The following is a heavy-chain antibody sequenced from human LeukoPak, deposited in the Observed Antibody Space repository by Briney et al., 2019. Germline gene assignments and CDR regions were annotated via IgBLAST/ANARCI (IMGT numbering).Heavy chain of an antibody. CDR3: ARRGSSWYVS. CDR1: GFTFSIYA. V-gene: IGHV3-33*01. D-gene: IGHD6-13*01. Sequence: QPGGSLRLSCAASGFTFSIYAMHWVRQAPGKGLEWVAIIWYDGSEKYYSDFVKGRFTISRDNSKNTLYLQMNSLRAEDTAVYYCARRGSSWYVSWGQGTLVTVSS. CDR2: IWYDGSEK. J-gene: IGHJ4*02.